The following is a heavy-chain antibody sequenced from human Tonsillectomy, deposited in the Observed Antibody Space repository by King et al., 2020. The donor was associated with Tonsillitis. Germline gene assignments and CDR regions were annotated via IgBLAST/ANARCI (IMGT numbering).Heavy chain of an antibody. J-gene: IGHJ3*02. CDR1: GGSISSYY. Sequence: QLQESGPGLVKPSETLSLTCTVSGGSISSYYWSWIRQPPGKGLEWIGYIYYSGSTNYNPSLKSRVTISVDTSKNQFSLKLSSVTAADTAVYYCARGELLWFGELLLGAFAIWGQGTMVTVSS. D-gene: IGHD3-10*01. CDR3: ARGELLWFGELLLGAFAI. V-gene: IGHV4-59*01. CDR2: IYYSGST.